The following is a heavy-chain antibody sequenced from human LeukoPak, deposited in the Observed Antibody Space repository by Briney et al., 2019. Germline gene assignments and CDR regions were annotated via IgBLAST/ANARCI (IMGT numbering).Heavy chain of an antibody. Sequence: ASVKVSCKASGYTFTGYYMHWVRQAPGQGLEWMGWINPNSGGTNYAQKFQGWVTMTRDTSISTAYMELSRLRSDDTAVYYCAISLTTVTPICAFDIWGQGTMVTVSS. V-gene: IGHV1-2*04. D-gene: IGHD4-17*01. CDR2: INPNSGGT. CDR1: GYTFTGYY. CDR3: AISLTTVTPICAFDI. J-gene: IGHJ3*02.